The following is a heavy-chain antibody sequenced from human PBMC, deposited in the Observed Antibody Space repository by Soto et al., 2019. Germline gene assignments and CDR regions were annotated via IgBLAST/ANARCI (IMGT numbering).Heavy chain of an antibody. D-gene: IGHD2-8*01. J-gene: IGHJ3*02. CDR2: IYPGDSDT. CDR1: GYSFTSYW. V-gene: IGHV5-51*01. Sequence: GESLKISCKGSGYSFTSYWIGWVRQMPGKGLEWMGIIYPGDSDTRYSPSFQGQVTISADKSISTAYLQWSSLKASDTAMYYCARHDIVLMGVHAFDIWGQGTMVTVSS. CDR3: ARHDIVLMGVHAFDI.